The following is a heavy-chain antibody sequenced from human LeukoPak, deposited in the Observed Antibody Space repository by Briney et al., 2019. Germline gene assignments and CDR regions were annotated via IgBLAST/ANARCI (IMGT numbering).Heavy chain of an antibody. Sequence: GGSLRLSCAASGFSFSSYSMDWVRQAPGKGPEWVSSISSSGSYIYYADSVKGRFTIPRDNSKNSLYLQMNSLSAEDTAGYYCARDLYSSSWSSYYFDYWGQGTLVTVSS. CDR1: GFSFSSYS. CDR2: ISSSGSYI. J-gene: IGHJ4*02. D-gene: IGHD6-13*01. CDR3: ARDLYSSSWSSYYFDY. V-gene: IGHV3-21*01.